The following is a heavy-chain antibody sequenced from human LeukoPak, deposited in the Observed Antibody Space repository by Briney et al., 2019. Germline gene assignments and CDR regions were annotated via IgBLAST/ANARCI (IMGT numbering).Heavy chain of an antibody. J-gene: IGHJ5*02. V-gene: IGHV3-74*01. CDR1: GFTFSSYW. CDR2: IKSDGST. Sequence: GGSLRLSCAASGFTFSSYWMHWVRQTPGKGLVWVSRIKSDGSTIYADSVKGRFTISRDNAKNTLYLQMNSLRAEDTAIYYCARAVTYFYGSVTYDWFDPWGQGTLVTASS. D-gene: IGHD3-10*01. CDR3: ARAVTYFYGSVTYDWFDP.